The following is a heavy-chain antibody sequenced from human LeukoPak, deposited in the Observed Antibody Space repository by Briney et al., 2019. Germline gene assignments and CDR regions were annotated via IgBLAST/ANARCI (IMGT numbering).Heavy chain of an antibody. D-gene: IGHD6-19*01. CDR2: IKQDGSEK. Sequence: GGSLRLSCAASGFSFVNYWMTWVRQAPGKGLEWVANIKQDGSEKYYVDSVKGRFTISRDNAKNSLYLQMNSLRAEDTAVYYCARDIAVAVADAFDIWGQGTMVTVSS. J-gene: IGHJ3*02. V-gene: IGHV3-7*01. CDR3: ARDIAVAVADAFDI. CDR1: GFSFVNYW.